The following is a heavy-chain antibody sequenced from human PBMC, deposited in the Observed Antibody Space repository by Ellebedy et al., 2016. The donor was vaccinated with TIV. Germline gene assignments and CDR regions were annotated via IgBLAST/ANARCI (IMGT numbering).Heavy chain of an antibody. V-gene: IGHV4-59*12. CDR1: GASISSYS. Sequence: MPSETLSLTCTVSGASISSYSWAWIRQPPGMGLDYIGYFSYTGSTNYSPSLNSRVTISVDTSKNQFSLNLSSVTAADTAVYYCARVLRGGTNGDYFDYWGQGTLVTVSS. J-gene: IGHJ4*02. CDR3: ARVLRGGTNGDYFDY. D-gene: IGHD1-1*01. CDR2: FSYTGST.